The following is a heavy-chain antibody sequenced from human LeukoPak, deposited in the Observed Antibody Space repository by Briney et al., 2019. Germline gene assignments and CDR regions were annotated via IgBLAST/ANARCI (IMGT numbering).Heavy chain of an antibody. V-gene: IGHV4-59*12. CDR2: IYYSGST. CDR3: ARERGIAAAGSFDI. Sequence: PSETLSLTCTVSGGSISSYYWSWIRQPPGKGLEWIRYIYYSGSTNYNPSLKGRVTISVDTSKNQFSLKLSSVTAADTAVYYCARERGIAAAGSFDIWGQGTMVTVSS. CDR1: GGSISSYY. D-gene: IGHD6-13*01. J-gene: IGHJ3*02.